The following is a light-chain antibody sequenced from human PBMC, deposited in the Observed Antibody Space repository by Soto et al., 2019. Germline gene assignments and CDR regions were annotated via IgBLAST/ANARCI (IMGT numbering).Light chain of an antibody. CDR1: QSVSSSY. CDR2: GAS. V-gene: IGKV3-20*01. J-gene: IGKJ1*01. Sequence: EIVLTQSPGTLSLSPGERATLSCRASQSVSSSYLAWYQQRPGQAPRLLIFGASYRATGIPDRFSGSGSGTDFTLTISRLEPEDFATYYCQQYNSYSRTFGQGTKVEIK. CDR3: QQYNSYSRT.